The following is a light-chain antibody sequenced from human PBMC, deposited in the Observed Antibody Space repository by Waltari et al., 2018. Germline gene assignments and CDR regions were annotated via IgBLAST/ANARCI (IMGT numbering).Light chain of an antibody. J-gene: IGLJ2*01. CDR2: DVS. CDR1: SSDVGGYNY. CDR3: CSYAGSYPHVV. V-gene: IGLV2-11*01. Sequence: QSALTQPRSVSGSPGQSVTISCTGTSSDVGGYNYVSWYQQHPGKAPKLMIYDVSKRPSGVPDRSSGSKSGNTASLTISGLQAEDEADYYCCSYAGSYPHVVFGGGTKLTVL.